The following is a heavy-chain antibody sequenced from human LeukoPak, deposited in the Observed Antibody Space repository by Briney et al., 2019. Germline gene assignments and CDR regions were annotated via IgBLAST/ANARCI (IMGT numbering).Heavy chain of an antibody. CDR3: ARVRDGYNPKEDYYYMDV. CDR2: IIPIFGTA. D-gene: IGHD5-24*01. J-gene: IGHJ6*03. Sequence: SVKVSCKASGGTFSSYAISWVRQAPGPGLEWMGGIIPIFGTANYAQKFQGRVTITTDESTSTAYMELSSLRSEDTAVYYCARVRDGYNPKEDYYYMDVWGKGTTVTVSS. V-gene: IGHV1-69*05. CDR1: GGTFSSYA.